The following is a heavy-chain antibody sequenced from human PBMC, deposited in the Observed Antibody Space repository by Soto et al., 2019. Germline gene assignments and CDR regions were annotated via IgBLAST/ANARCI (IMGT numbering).Heavy chain of an antibody. CDR3: ARGYDWKSSTCDI. Sequence: QVQLQESGPGLVKPSETLSLTCTVAGGSLTDHYWNWFRQSPGRGLQWIGYVYYSGATSYNPSLTSRVTMTVDTSKNQFSLKLRSVTAADTAVYFCARGYDWKSSTCDIWGQGTMVSVSS. D-gene: IGHD1-20*01. J-gene: IGHJ3*02. V-gene: IGHV4-59*11. CDR2: VYYSGAT. CDR1: GGSLTDHY.